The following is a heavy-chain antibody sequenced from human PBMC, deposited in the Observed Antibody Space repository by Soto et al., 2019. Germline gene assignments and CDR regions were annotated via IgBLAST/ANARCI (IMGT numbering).Heavy chain of an antibody. V-gene: IGHV3-74*01. D-gene: IGHD3-10*01. J-gene: IGHJ4*02. CDR3: ARDQWFGDQGFFDY. CDR1: GFTFSSYW. Sequence: GGSLRLSCAASGFTFSSYWMHWVRQAPGKGLEWVSRINSDGSSTYYADSVKGRFTISRDNAKNTLYLQMNSLRAEDTAGYYCARDQWFGDQGFFDYWGQGTLVTVSS. CDR2: INSDGSST.